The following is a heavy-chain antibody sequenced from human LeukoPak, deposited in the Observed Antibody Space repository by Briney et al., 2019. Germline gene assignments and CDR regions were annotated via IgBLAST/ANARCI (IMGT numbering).Heavy chain of an antibody. J-gene: IGHJ3*02. CDR1: GFTFSSYW. V-gene: IGHV3-7*01. Sequence: GGSLRLSCAASGFTFSSYWMSWVRQAPGKGLEWVANIKQDGSEKYYVDSVKGRFTISRDNAKNSLYLQMNSLRAEDTAVYYCARNPPMIVVAFDAFDIWGQGTMVTVSS. D-gene: IGHD3-22*01. CDR2: IKQDGSEK. CDR3: ARNPPMIVVAFDAFDI.